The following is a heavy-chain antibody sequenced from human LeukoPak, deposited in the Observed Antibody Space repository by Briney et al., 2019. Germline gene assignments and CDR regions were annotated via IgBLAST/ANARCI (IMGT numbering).Heavy chain of an antibody. V-gene: IGHV1-8*03. CDR1: GYTFTSYD. CDR2: MNPNSGNT. J-gene: IGHJ6*03. Sequence: ASVKVSCKASGYTFTSYDINWVRQATGQGLERMGRMNPNSGNTGYAQKFQGRVTITRNTSISTAYMELSSLRSEDTAVYYCARRLVGSLDYYYYMDVWGKGTTVTVSS. CDR3: ARRLVGSLDYYYYMDV. D-gene: IGHD1-1*01.